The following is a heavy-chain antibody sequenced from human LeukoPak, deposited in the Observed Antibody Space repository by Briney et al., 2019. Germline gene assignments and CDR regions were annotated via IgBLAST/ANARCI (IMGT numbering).Heavy chain of an antibody. J-gene: IGHJ5*02. D-gene: IGHD5-18*01. CDR2: INHSGST. CDR1: GGSFSGYY. CDR3: APRGHIEHSYGYGKWFDP. Sequence: SETLSLTCAFYGGSFSGYYWCWIRQPPGKGLEWIGEINHSGSTNYNASLKSRVTISVDTSKNQFSLRLSSVTAADTAVYYCAPRGHIEHSYGYGKWFDPWGQGTRVTVSS. V-gene: IGHV4-34*01.